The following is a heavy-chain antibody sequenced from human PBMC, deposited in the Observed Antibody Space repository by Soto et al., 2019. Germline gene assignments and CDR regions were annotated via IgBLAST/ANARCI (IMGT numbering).Heavy chain of an antibody. CDR3: AKEPSTYYDLWSGPIDY. D-gene: IGHD3-3*01. J-gene: IGHJ4*02. CDR2: ISYDGSNK. CDR1: GFTFSSYG. V-gene: IGHV3-30*18. Sequence: GGSLRLSCAASGFTFSSYGMHWVRQAPGKGLEWVAVISYDGSNKYYADSVKGRFTISRDNSKNTLYLQMNSLRAEDTAVYYCAKEPSTYYDLWSGPIDYCGQGTLVTVSS.